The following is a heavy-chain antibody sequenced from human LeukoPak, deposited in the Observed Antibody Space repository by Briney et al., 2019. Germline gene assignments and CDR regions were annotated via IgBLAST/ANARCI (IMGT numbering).Heavy chain of an antibody. CDR1: GYTFTGYY. Sequence: ASVKVSCKASGYTFTGYYMHWVRQPPGQGLEWMGWINPNSGGTNYAQKFQGRVNMTRDTSISTAYMELCRLRSDDTAVYYCARDAVDIAVAGTFDYWGQGTLVTVSS. CDR2: INPNSGGT. V-gene: IGHV1-2*02. J-gene: IGHJ4*02. CDR3: ARDAVDIAVAGTFDY. D-gene: IGHD6-19*01.